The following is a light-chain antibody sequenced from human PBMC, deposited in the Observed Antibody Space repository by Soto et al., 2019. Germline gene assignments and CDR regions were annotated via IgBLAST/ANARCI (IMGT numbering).Light chain of an antibody. CDR1: SSDVGGYNS. CDR3: SSYTSIPALV. J-gene: IGLJ1*01. Sequence: QSVLTQPASVSGSPGQSLTISCTGTSSDVGGYNSVSWYQQHPGKVPKIMIYDVSIRPSGVPDCFSGSKSGNTASLTISGLQAEDEADYYCSSYTSIPALVFGTGTKLTVL. V-gene: IGLV2-14*01. CDR2: DVS.